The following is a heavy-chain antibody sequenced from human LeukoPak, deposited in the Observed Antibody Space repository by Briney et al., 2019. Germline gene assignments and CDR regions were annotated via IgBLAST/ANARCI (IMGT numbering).Heavy chain of an antibody. CDR1: GFTFSSYA. Sequence: PGGSLRLSCAASGFTFSSYAMSWVRQAPGKGLEWVSAISGSGGSTYYADSAKGRFTISRDNSKNTLYLQMNSLRAEDTAVYYCAKGSYRANLRYFDWLSRAYFDYWGQGTLVTVSS. J-gene: IGHJ4*02. D-gene: IGHD3-9*01. V-gene: IGHV3-23*01. CDR3: AKGSYRANLRYFDWLSRAYFDY. CDR2: ISGSGGST.